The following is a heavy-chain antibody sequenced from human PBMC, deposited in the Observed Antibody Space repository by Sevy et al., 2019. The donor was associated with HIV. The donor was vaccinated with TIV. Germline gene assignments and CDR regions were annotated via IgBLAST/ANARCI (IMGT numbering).Heavy chain of an antibody. J-gene: IGHJ4*02. Sequence: GGSLRLSCAASGFTFSSYGMHWVRQAPGKGLEWVAVISYDGSKKYYADSVKGRFTISRDNSKNTLYLQMNSLRAEDTAVYYCAKDRAGEEQQLVRHYFDYWGQGTLVTVSS. CDR1: GFTFSSYG. V-gene: IGHV3-30*18. CDR3: AKDRAGEEQQLVRHYFDY. CDR2: ISYDGSKK. D-gene: IGHD6-13*01.